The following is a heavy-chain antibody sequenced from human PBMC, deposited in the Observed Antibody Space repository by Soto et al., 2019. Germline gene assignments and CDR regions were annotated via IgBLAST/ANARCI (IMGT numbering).Heavy chain of an antibody. Sequence: LRLSCAASGFTFSSYGMHWVRQAPGKGLEWVAVIWYDGSNKYYADSVKGRFTISRDNSKNTLYLQMNSLRAEDTAVYYCARDRGYSYGPYYYYGIDVWGQGTKVTVSS. J-gene: IGHJ6*02. CDR2: IWYDGSNK. D-gene: IGHD5-18*01. CDR3: ARDRGYSYGPYYYYGIDV. CDR1: GFTFSSYG. V-gene: IGHV3-33*01.